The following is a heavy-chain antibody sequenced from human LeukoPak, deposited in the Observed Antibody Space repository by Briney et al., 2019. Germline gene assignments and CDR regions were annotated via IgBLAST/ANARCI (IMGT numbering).Heavy chain of an antibody. CDR2: INHSGST. Sequence: KPSETLSLTCAVYGGSSSGYYWSWIRQPPGKGLEWIGEINHSGSTNYNPSLKSRVTISVDTSKNQFSLKLSSVTAADTAVYYCARGVSPDYWGQGTLVTVSS. J-gene: IGHJ4*02. CDR1: GGSSSGYY. V-gene: IGHV4-34*01. CDR3: ARGVSPDY.